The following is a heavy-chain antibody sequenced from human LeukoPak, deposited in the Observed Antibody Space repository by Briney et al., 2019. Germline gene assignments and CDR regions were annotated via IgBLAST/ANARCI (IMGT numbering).Heavy chain of an antibody. CDR1: GGTFSSYT. Sequence: SVKVSCKASGGTFSSYTISWVRQAPGQGLEWMGRIIPILGIANYAQKFQGRVTITADKSTSTAYMELSSLRSEDTAVYYCASPTPPLRFLEWLSPGDYYYYMDVWGKGTTVTVSS. CDR3: ASPTPPLRFLEWLSPGDYYYYMDV. CDR2: IIPILGIA. D-gene: IGHD3-3*01. V-gene: IGHV1-69*02. J-gene: IGHJ6*03.